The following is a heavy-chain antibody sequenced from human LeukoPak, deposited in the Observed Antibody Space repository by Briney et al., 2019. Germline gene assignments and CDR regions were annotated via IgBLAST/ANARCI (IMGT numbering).Heavy chain of an antibody. J-gene: IGHJ4*02. CDR3: AREYGGKTDY. D-gene: IGHD4-23*01. CDR2: INPSGGGT. CDR1: GYIFTSYY. V-gene: IGHV1-46*01. Sequence: ASVKVSCKASGYIFTSYYMHWVRQAPGQRLEWMGIINPSGGGTTYAQRFQGRVAMTWDTSTSTVYMELSSLRSEDTAVYYCAREYGGKTDYWGEGTLVTVSS.